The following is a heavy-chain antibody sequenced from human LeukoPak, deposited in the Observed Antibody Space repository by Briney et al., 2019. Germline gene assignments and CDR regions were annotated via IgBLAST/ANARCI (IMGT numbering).Heavy chain of an antibody. J-gene: IGHJ5*02. Sequence: PSETLSLTCTVSGGSISSSSYYWGWIRQPPGKGLEWIGSIYYSGSTYYNPSLKSRVTISVDTSKNQFSLKLSSVTAADTAVYYCARVYRVWPHGSWFDPWGQGTLVTVSP. D-gene: IGHD3-16*02. CDR1: GGSISSSSYY. V-gene: IGHV4-39*01. CDR3: ARVYRVWPHGSWFDP. CDR2: IYYSGST.